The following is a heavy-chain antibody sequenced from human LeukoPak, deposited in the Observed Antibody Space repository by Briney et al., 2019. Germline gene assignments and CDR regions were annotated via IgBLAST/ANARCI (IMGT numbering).Heavy chain of an antibody. V-gene: IGHV3-30*18. D-gene: IGHD3-10*01. Sequence: GGSLRLSCAASGFILKNYAFHWVRRAPGKGLEWVAVLSYDGSKKYYADSVKGRFTISRDNSTNTLYLQMNSLRADDTAVYYCAKSRMVRGLLPCDYWGQGTLVTVSS. CDR3: AKSRMVRGLLPCDY. CDR2: LSYDGSKK. J-gene: IGHJ4*02. CDR1: GFILKNYA.